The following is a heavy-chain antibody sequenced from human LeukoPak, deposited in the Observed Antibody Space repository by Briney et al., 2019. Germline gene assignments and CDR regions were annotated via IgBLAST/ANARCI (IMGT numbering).Heavy chain of an antibody. CDR3: AREDCSSTSCYTGSGY. CDR1: GFTFSSYW. V-gene: IGHV3-7*01. D-gene: IGHD2-2*02. J-gene: IGHJ4*02. Sequence: GGSLRLSCAASGFTFSSYWMSWVRQAPGKGLEWVAHIKQDGSEKYYVDSVKGRFTISRDNAKNSLYLQMNSLRAEDTAVYYCAREDCSSTSCYTGSGYWGQGTLVTVSS. CDR2: IKQDGSEK.